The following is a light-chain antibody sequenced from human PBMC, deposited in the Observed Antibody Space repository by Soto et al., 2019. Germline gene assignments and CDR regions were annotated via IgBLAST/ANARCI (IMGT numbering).Light chain of an antibody. CDR3: CSHAGSYKV. V-gene: IGLV2-14*01. J-gene: IGLJ3*02. CDR2: EVR. Sequence: QSVLTQPASVSGSPGQSITISCTGTSSDVGDYDYVSWYQQYPGKAPKLMIYEVRNRPSGVSNRFSGSKSGNTASLTISGLQAEDEADYHCCSHAGSYKVFGGGTKVTVL. CDR1: SSDVGDYDY.